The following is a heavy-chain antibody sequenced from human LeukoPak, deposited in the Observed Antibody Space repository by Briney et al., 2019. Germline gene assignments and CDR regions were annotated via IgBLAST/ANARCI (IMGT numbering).Heavy chain of an antibody. Sequence: SETLSLTCTGSGGSISSSRYYWVWIRPPQGKGQEWIGSIYYGGSTYYNPSLKSRVTISADTSKNQFSLRLSSVTAADTAVYYCARPMFSGFWNAFDIWGQGTMVTVSS. CDR1: GGSISSSRYY. V-gene: IGHV4-39*01. J-gene: IGHJ3*02. CDR3: ARPMFSGFWNAFDI. CDR2: IYYGGST. D-gene: IGHD3-3*01.